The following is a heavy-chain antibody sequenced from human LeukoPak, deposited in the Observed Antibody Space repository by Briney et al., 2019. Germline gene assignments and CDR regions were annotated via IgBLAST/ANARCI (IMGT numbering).Heavy chain of an antibody. Sequence: SVKVSCRASGGTFSSYAISWVRQAPGQGLEWMGRIIPIFGTANYAQKFQGRVTITTDESTSTAYMELSSLRSEDTAVYYCARELPMVRGVLDYWGQGTLVTVSS. CDR2: IIPIFGTA. V-gene: IGHV1-69*05. CDR1: GGTFSSYA. D-gene: IGHD3-10*01. CDR3: ARELPMVRGVLDY. J-gene: IGHJ4*02.